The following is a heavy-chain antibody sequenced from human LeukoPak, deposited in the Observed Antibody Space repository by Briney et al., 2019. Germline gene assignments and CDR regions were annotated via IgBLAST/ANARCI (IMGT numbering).Heavy chain of an antibody. CDR3: ARDLVGTTYFDY. CDR1: GFTFSTYG. V-gene: IGHV3-48*04. CDR2: ISSSSSTI. J-gene: IGHJ4*02. Sequence: PGGSLRLSCAASGFTFSTYGMNWVRPTPGKGLEWLSYISSSSSTIYYADSVKGRFTISRDNAKNSLYLQMNSLRAEDTAVYYCARDLVGTTYFDYWGQGTLVTVSS. D-gene: IGHD1-26*01.